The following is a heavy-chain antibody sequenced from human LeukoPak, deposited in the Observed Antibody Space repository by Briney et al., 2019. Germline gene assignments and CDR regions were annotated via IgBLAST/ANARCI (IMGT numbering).Heavy chain of an antibody. CDR3: ARGYRPQGPRFDY. CDR1: GGSISSYY. V-gene: IGHV4-59*01. J-gene: IGHJ4*02. Sequence: SETLSLTCSVSGGSISSYYWSWIRQPPGKGLEWIGFIYYSGSTNYNPSLKSRVTISVDTSKNQFSLSPSSVTAADTAVYYCARGYRPQGPRFDYWGQGTLVTVSS. CDR2: IYYSGST. D-gene: IGHD1-14*01.